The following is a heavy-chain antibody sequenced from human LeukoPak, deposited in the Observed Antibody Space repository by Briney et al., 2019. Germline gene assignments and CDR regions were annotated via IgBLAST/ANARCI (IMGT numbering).Heavy chain of an antibody. CDR1: GYTLTSYG. CDR2: ISAYNGNT. Sequence: GASVKVSCKASGYTLTSYGISWVRQAPGQGLEWMGWISAYNGNTNYAQKLQGRVTMTTDTSTSTAYMELRSLRSDDTAVYYCARAPGAYYDILTGPRGMDVWGQGTTVTVSS. CDR3: ARAPGAYYDILTGPRGMDV. D-gene: IGHD3-9*01. J-gene: IGHJ6*02. V-gene: IGHV1-18*01.